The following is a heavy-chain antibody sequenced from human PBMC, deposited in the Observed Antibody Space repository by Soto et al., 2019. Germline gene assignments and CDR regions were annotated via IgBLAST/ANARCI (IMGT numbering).Heavy chain of an antibody. Sequence: SGPTLVNPRQTLTLTCTFSGFSLTTPGMCVSWVRQPPGKALEWLAVIDWDDDKYYSTSLKTRLSISMDTSKNQVVLEMTNVAPVDTATYYCAHIRGAGAYYYYPMDVWGQGTTVTVSS. D-gene: IGHD3-10*01. J-gene: IGHJ6*02. CDR1: GFSLTTPGMC. CDR2: IDWDDDK. V-gene: IGHV2-70*12. CDR3: AHIRGAGAYYYYPMDV.